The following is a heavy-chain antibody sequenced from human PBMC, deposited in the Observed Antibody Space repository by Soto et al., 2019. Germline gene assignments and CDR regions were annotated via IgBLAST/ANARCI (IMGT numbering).Heavy chain of an antibody. V-gene: IGHV3-23*01. CDR3: AKEPTAVDPRDIFGGNPPADY. CDR1: GFTFSSYA. CDR2: ISGSGGNT. Sequence: EVQLLESGGDLVQPGGALRLSCAASGFTFSSYAMNWVRQTPGKGLQWVSAISGSGGNTYYADSVKGRFTISRDNSKNTLYLQMNDLTVEDTAMYYCAKEPTAVDPRDIFGGNPPADYGGQGTLVNVSS. D-gene: IGHD2-15*01. J-gene: IGHJ4*02.